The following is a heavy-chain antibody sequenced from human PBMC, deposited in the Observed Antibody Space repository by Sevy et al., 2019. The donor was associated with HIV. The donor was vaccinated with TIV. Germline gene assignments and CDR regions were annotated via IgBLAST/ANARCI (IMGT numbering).Heavy chain of an antibody. CDR3: ARGLGLRDSSGYYNFDY. V-gene: IGHV4-34*01. CDR1: GGSFSGYY. J-gene: IGHJ4*02. Sequence: SETLSLTCAVYGGSFSGYYWSWIRQPPGKGLEWIGEFNHSGSTNYNPSLKSRVTISVDTSKNQFSRKLSSVTAADTAVYYCARGLGLRDSSGYYNFDYWGQGTLVTVSS. D-gene: IGHD3-22*01. CDR2: FNHSGST.